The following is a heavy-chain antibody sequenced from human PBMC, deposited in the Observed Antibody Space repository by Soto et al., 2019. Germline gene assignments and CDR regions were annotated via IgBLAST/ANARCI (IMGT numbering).Heavy chain of an antibody. Sequence: EVQLVESGGGLVQPGGSLRLSCAASGFTFTNYRIHWVRQAPGKGLVWVARINSDGTRINYGDSVKGRFTISRDNAKNTVFLQMNSLRAQDSGVYFCARAGDWNYVQDFWGQGTLVTVSS. CDR2: INSDGTRI. V-gene: IGHV3-74*01. CDR1: GFTFTNYR. J-gene: IGHJ4*02. CDR3: ARAGDWNYVQDF. D-gene: IGHD1-7*01.